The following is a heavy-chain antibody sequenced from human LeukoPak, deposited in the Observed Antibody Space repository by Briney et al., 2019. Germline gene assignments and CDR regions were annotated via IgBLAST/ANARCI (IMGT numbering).Heavy chain of an antibody. CDR1: GYSFTSYW. D-gene: IGHD2-21*02. J-gene: IGHJ3*02. Sequence: GESLKISCKGSGYSFTSYWIGWVRPMPGKGLEWMGIIYPGDSDTRYSPSFQGQVTISADKSISTAYLQWSSLKASDTAMYYCASPYCGGDCSMGDAFDIWGQGTMVTVSS. V-gene: IGHV5-51*01. CDR2: IYPGDSDT. CDR3: ASPYCGGDCSMGDAFDI.